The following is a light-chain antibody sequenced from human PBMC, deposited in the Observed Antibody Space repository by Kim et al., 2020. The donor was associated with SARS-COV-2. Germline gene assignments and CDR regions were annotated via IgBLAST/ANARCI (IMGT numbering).Light chain of an antibody. V-gene: IGKV1-33*01. CDR2: DAS. CDR3: QQYDNLSLT. J-gene: IGKJ4*01. Sequence: DIQMTQSPSSLSASVGDRVTSTCQASRDISIYLNWYQKKPGKAPKLLIYDASHLETGVPSRFSGSGYGTDFTLTIRSLQSEDIAAYYCQQYDNLSLTFGGGTKVDIK. CDR1: RDISIY.